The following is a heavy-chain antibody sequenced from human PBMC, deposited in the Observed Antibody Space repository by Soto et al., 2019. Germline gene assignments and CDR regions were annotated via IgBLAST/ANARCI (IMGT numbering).Heavy chain of an antibody. CDR3: TRGPRVSSTGTGAH. J-gene: IGHJ4*02. V-gene: IGHV3-74*01. Sequence: PGGSLRLSCEVSGFTFSAYWMHWVRQVPGKGLIWVSRISDDGSTTTYADSVKGRFTISRDNAKNTLYLQMNSLRADDTGLYYCTRGPRVSSTGTGAHWGQGTLFTVSS. CDR1: GFTFSAYW. D-gene: IGHD1-1*01. CDR2: ISDDGSTT.